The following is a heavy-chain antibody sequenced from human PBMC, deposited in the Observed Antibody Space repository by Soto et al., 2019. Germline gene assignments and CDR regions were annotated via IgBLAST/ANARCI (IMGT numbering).Heavy chain of an antibody. J-gene: IGHJ6*02. Sequence: GASVKVSCKASGGTFSSYAISWVRQAPGQGLEWMGGIIPIFGTANYAQKFQGRVTITADKSTSTAYMELSSLRSEDTAVYYCARGARGSGTSMDVWGQGTTVTVSS. CDR2: IIPIFGTA. D-gene: IGHD3-10*01. CDR1: GGTFSSYA. CDR3: ARGARGSGTSMDV. V-gene: IGHV1-69*06.